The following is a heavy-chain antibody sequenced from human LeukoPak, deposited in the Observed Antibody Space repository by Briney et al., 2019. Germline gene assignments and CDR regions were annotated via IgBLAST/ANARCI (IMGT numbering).Heavy chain of an antibody. J-gene: IGHJ6*03. CDR1: GGSISSYY. V-gene: IGHV4-4*07. CDR2: IYTSGST. Sequence: SETLSLTCTVSGGSISSYYWSWIRQPAGKGLEWIGRIYTSGSTNYNPPLKSRVTMSVDTSKNQFSLKLSSVTAADTAVYYCASLGGTYYDFWSGPTDMDVWGKGTTVTVSS. D-gene: IGHD3-3*01. CDR3: ASLGGTYYDFWSGPTDMDV.